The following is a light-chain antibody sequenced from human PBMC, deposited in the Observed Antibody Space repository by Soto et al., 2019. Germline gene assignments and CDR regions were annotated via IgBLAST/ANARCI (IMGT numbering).Light chain of an antibody. CDR2: EVN. CDR3: FSFTTTGTHV. V-gene: IGLV2-14*01. Sequence: QCDLAQPASLSSSTGPSITISCTGTISDIGAYDYVSWFQQHPGKAPKLMISEVNNRPSGVSNRFSGSKSGNTAYLTISGLQVEDEAEYFCFSFTTTGTHVFGTGTKVNVL. CDR1: ISDIGAYDY. J-gene: IGLJ1*01.